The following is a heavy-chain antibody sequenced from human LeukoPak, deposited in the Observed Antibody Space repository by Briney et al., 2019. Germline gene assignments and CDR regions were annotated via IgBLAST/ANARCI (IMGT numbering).Heavy chain of an antibody. V-gene: IGHV7-4-1*02. CDR2: INTNTGNP. CDR3: ARGDLFMVRGVIDRDWFDP. J-gene: IGHJ5*02. D-gene: IGHD3-10*01. CDR1: GYSFTTYA. Sequence: ASVKVSCKASGYSFTTYAINWLRQAPGQGLEWMGWINTNTGNPTYAQGFTGRFVFSLDTSVSTAYLQISSLKAEDTAVYYCARGDLFMVRGVIDRDWFDPWGQGTLVTVSS.